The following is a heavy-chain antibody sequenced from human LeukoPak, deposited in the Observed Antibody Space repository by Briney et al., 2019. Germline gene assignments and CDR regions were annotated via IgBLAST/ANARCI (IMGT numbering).Heavy chain of an antibody. CDR3: ARLPPGDGTLDY. CDR2: IYYSGST. Sequence: PSETLSLTCTVSGGSISSYYWSWIRQPPGRGLEWIGYIYYSGSTNYNPSLKSRVTISVDTSKNQSSLKLSSVTAADTAVYYCARLPPGDGTLDYSGQGTLVTVSS. J-gene: IGHJ4*02. D-gene: IGHD7-27*01. CDR1: GGSISSYY. V-gene: IGHV4-59*08.